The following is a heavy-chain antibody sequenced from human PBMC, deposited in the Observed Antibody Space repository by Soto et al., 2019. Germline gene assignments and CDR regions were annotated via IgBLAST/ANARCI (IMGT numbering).Heavy chain of an antibody. CDR3: ARWSGYGGNSYYYSMDV. Sequence: QVQLVQSGAEVKKPGSSVKVSCKASGGTFSSYAISWVRQAPGQGLEWMGGLIPIFGTANYAQKFQGRVTITADKSTSTAYMERSSMRSEDTDVYYCARWSGYGGNSYYYSMDVWGQGTTVTVSS. J-gene: IGHJ6*02. V-gene: IGHV1-69*06. CDR1: GGTFSSYA. D-gene: IGHD4-17*01. CDR2: LIPIFGTA.